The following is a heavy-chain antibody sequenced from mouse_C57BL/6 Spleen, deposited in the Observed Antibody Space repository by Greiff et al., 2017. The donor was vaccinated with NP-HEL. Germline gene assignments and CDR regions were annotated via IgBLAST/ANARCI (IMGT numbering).Heavy chain of an antibody. J-gene: IGHJ2*01. CDR2: INYDGSST. D-gene: IGHD1-1*01. V-gene: IGHV5-16*01. Sequence: EVHLVESEGGLVQPGSSMKLSCTASGFTFSDYYMAWVRQVPEKGLEWVANINYDGSSTYYLDSLKSRFIISRDNAKNILYLQMSSLKSEDTATYYCARGIGGSSYFDYWGQGTTLTVSS. CDR1: GFTFSDYY. CDR3: ARGIGGSSYFDY.